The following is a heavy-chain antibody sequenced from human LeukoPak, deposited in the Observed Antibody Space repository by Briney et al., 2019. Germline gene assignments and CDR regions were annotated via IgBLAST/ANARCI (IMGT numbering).Heavy chain of an antibody. D-gene: IGHD3-9*01. CDR3: AKDSYDILTGLDY. V-gene: IGHV3-9*01. CDR1: NIGAYY. J-gene: IGHJ4*02. CDR2: ISWNSGSI. Sequence: NIGAYYWTWVRQAPGKGLEWVSGISWNSGSIGYADSVKGRFTISRDNAKNSLYLQMNSLRAEDTALYYCAKDSYDILTGLDYWGQGTLVTVSS.